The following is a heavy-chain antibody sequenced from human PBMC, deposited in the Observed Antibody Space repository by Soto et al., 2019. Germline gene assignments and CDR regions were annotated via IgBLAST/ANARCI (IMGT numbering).Heavy chain of an antibody. CDR1: GFTFSSYW. Sequence: SGGSLRLSCAASGFTFSSYWMHWVRQAPGKGLVWVSRINSDGSSTSYADSVKGRFTISRDNAKNTLYLQMNSLRAEDTAVYYCARDLVAAAGTGSGYYYYYGMDVWGQGTTVTVSS. J-gene: IGHJ6*02. V-gene: IGHV3-74*01. CDR2: INSDGSST. D-gene: IGHD6-13*01. CDR3: ARDLVAAAGTGSGYYYYYGMDV.